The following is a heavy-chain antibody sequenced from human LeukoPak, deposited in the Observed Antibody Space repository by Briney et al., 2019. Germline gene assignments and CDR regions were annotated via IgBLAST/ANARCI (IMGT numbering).Heavy chain of an antibody. CDR3: ARDVHGDYGSGWFDP. CDR2: IMPLFGTA. V-gene: IGHV1-69*05. CDR1: GGTFNNSA. J-gene: IGHJ5*02. D-gene: IGHD4-17*01. Sequence: SVKVSRKTSGGTFNNSAISWVRQAPGQGLEWLGGIMPLFGTAGYAQKFQGRVTITKDESTRTVYLELTSLTSADTAVYYCARDVHGDYGSGWFDPWGQGTLVSVSS.